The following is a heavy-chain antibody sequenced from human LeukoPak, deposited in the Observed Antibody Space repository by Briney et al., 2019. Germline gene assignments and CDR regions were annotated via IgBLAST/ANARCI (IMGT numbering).Heavy chain of an antibody. D-gene: IGHD1-20*01. Sequence: ASVKVSCKASGYTFTGYYMHWVRQAPGQGLEWMGWINPDSGGTNYAQKFQGRVTMTRDTSISTAYMELSRLRSDDTAVYYCVRSRHTHYNWNDVVFGRLDYWGQGTLVTVSS. CDR1: GYTFTGYY. CDR2: INPDSGGT. V-gene: IGHV1-2*02. CDR3: VRSRHTHYNWNDVVFGRLDY. J-gene: IGHJ4*02.